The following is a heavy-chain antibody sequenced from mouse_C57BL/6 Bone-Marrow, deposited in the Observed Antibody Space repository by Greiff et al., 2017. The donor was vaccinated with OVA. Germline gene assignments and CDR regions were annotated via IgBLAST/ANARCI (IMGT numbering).Heavy chain of an antibody. CDR2: INPNNGGT. V-gene: IGHV1-18*01. CDR3: ARGGWLLNFPFDY. Sequence: VQLKESGPELVKPGASVKIPCKASGYTFTDYNMDWVKQSPGKSLEWIGDINPNNGGTIYNQKFKGKATLTVDKSSSTAYMELRSLTSEDTAVYYGARGGWLLNFPFDYWGQGTTLTVSS. D-gene: IGHD2-3*01. CDR1: GYTFTDYN. J-gene: IGHJ2*01.